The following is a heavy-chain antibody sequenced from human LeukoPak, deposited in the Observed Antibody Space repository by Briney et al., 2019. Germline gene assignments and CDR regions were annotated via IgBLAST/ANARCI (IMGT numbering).Heavy chain of an antibody. CDR2: ISSSSNYI. J-gene: IGHJ4*02. Sequence: GGSLRLSCAASGFTFSSYTMNWVRQPPGKGLEWVSSISSSSNYIYYADSVKGRFTISRDNSKNTLYLQMNSLRAEDTAVYYCAGTPVKPHGHFDYWGQGTLVTVSS. V-gene: IGHV3-21*04. D-gene: IGHD1-14*01. CDR1: GFTFSSYT. CDR3: AGTPVKPHGHFDY.